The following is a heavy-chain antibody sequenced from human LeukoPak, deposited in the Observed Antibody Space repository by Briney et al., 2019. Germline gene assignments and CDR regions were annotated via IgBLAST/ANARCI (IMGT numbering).Heavy chain of an antibody. Sequence: KPSETLSLTCTVSGGSISSYYWTWIRQPPGKGLEWIGYIYYSGSTNYNPSLKSRVTISVDTSKNQFSLNLSSVTAADTAVYYCARPRIVGARAFDYWGQGTLVTVSS. D-gene: IGHD1-26*01. V-gene: IGHV4-59*08. CDR3: ARPRIVGARAFDY. CDR2: IYYSGST. J-gene: IGHJ4*02. CDR1: GGSISSYY.